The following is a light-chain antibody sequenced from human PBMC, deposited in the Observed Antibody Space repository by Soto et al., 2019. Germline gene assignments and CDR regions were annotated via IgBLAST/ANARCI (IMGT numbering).Light chain of an antibody. CDR3: GTWDSSLSAYV. V-gene: IGLV2-11*01. CDR1: STDVGGYNY. J-gene: IGLJ1*01. CDR2: DVS. Sequence: QSALTQPRSVSGSPGQSVTISCTGTSTDVGGYNYVSWYQQHPGKVPKLMLYDVSKRPSGVPDRFSGSKSGTSATLSITGLQAGDEADYYCGTWDSSLSAYVFGTGTKVTVL.